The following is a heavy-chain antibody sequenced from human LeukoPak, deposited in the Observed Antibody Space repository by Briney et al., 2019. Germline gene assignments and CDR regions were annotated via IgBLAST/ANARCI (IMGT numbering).Heavy chain of an antibody. V-gene: IGHV3-30-3*01. J-gene: IGHJ4*02. Sequence: GGSLRLSCAASGFTFSSYAMHWVRQAPGKGLEWVAVISYDGGNKYYADSVKGRFTISRDNSKNTLYLQMNSLRAEDTAVYYCARDRYLAVSYYDFWSGYSPFYWGQGTLVTVSS. CDR3: ARDRYLAVSYYDFWSGYSPFY. D-gene: IGHD3-3*01. CDR1: GFTFSSYA. CDR2: ISYDGGNK.